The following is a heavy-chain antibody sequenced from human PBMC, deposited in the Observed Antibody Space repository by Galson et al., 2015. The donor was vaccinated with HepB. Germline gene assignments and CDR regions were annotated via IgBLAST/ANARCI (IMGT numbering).Heavy chain of an antibody. D-gene: IGHD6-13*01. V-gene: IGHV1-69*13. CDR1: GGTFSSYA. CDR2: IIPIFGTA. J-gene: IGHJ6*02. CDR3: ARRPYSSSPGDYYYYGMDV. Sequence: SVKVSCKASGGTFSSYAISWVRQAPGQGLEWMGGIIPIFGTANYAQKFQGRVTITADESTSTAYMELSSLRSEDTAVYYCARRPYSSSPGDYYYYGMDVWGQGTTVTVSS.